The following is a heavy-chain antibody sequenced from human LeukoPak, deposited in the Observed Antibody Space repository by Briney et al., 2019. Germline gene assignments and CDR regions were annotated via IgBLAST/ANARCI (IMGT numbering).Heavy chain of an antibody. CDR2: IDYSVST. CDR3: ARVPTVTFFDY. Sequence: SQTRSLTCTVSGGSISSSSFYWGGIRQPPGKGLEGIGIIDYSVSTYYNPSLKSRLTISVDTSKSQFCLKLSSVTAAATAVYYCARVPTVTFFDYWGQGTLVTVSS. J-gene: IGHJ4*02. D-gene: IGHD4-17*01. V-gene: IGHV4-39*01. CDR1: GGSISSSSFY.